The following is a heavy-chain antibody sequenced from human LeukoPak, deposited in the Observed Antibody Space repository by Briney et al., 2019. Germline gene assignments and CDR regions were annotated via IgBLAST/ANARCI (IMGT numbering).Heavy chain of an antibody. V-gene: IGHV4-59*01. CDR2: IYYSEST. D-gene: IGHD2/OR15-2a*01. CDR3: ARDRSPISMARWGVFDY. J-gene: IGHJ4*02. CDR1: SVSIGTYY. Sequence: SETLSLTCTVSSVSIGTYYWSWIRQPPGRGLECIGYIYYSESTNHNPSLKTRVTISVDTSQNQFSLKLNSVTAADTAVYYCARDRSPISMARWGVFDYWGQGILVTVSS.